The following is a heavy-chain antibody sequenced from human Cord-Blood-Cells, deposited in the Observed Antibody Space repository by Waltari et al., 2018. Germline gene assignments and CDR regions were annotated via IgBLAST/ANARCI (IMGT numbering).Heavy chain of an antibody. V-gene: IGHV3-74*01. CDR1: GFTFSSYW. Sequence: EVQLVESGGGLVQPGGSLRLSCAASGFTFSSYWMHWVRQAPGKGLVCVASNNSGGSSTSYADYVKGRLPISRDNARNTLYLQMNSLRAEDTAVYYCARARGYSSSSGRFDPWGQGTLVTVSS. CDR2: NNSGGSST. CDR3: ARARGYSSSSGRFDP. D-gene: IGHD6-13*01. J-gene: IGHJ5*02.